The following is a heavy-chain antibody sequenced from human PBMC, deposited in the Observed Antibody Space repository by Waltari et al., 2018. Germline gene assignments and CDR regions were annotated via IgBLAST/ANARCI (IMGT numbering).Heavy chain of an antibody. D-gene: IGHD5-12*01. CDR2: ISSSSSYI. CDR3: ARGRVATIMGDDAFDI. V-gene: IGHV3-21*01. J-gene: IGHJ3*02. Sequence: EVQLVESGGGLVKPGGSLGLSCAASGFTFSSYSMNWVRQAPGKGLEWVSSISSSSSYIYYADSVKGRFTISRDNAKNSLYLQMNSLRAEDTAVYYCARGRVATIMGDDAFDIWGQGTMVTVSS. CDR1: GFTFSSYS.